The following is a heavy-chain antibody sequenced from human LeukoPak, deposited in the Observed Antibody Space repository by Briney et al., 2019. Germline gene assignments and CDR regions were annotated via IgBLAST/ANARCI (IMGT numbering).Heavy chain of an antibody. V-gene: IGHV3-30-3*01. CDR2: ISYDGSNK. D-gene: IGHD4-23*01. J-gene: IGHJ3*02. CDR1: GFTFSSYA. Sequence: GSLRLSCAASGFTFSSYAMHWVRQAPGKGLEWVAVISYDGSNKYYADSVKGRFTISRDNSKNTLYLQMNSLRAEDTAVYYCARGDGKLGAFDIWGQGTMVTVSS. CDR3: ARGDGKLGAFDI.